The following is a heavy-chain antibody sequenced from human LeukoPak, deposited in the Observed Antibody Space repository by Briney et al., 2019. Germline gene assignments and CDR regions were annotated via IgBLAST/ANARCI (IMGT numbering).Heavy chain of an antibody. CDR1: GVFMRKYY. D-gene: IGHD6-19*01. V-gene: IGHV4-59*08. J-gene: IGHJ4*02. CDR3: ASQGSDSGWFYF. CDR2: VPYSRNT. Sequence: SGTLSLTCLVSGVFMRKYYWSWIGPPPGRGLEWIGYVPYSRNTDYTPSLKSRLTISIDPSETQFSLKLPSVTAADTAIYYCASQGSDSGWFYFWGQGTLVTVSS.